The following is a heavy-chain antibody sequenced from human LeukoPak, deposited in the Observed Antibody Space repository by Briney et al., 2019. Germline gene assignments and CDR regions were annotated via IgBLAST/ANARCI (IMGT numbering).Heavy chain of an antibody. J-gene: IGHJ4*02. CDR2: INPNSGGT. CDR3: ARGLRGSPAFDY. D-gene: IGHD2-2*01. Sequence: HVASVKVSCKASGYTFTGYYMHWVRQAPGQGLEWMGWINPNSGGTNYAQKFQGRVTMTRNTSINTAYMELSRLRSDDTAVYYCARGLRGSPAFDYWGQGTLVTASS. V-gene: IGHV1-2*02. CDR1: GYTFTGYY.